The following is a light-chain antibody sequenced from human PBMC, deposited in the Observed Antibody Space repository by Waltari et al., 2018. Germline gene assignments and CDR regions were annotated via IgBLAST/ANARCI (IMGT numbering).Light chain of an antibody. V-gene: IGLV2-14*03. CDR1: SSYVGGYNY. CDR2: DVR. CDR3: SSYTSSSTLWV. Sequence: QSALTQPASMSGSPGQSITISCPGTSSYVGGYNYVPWYQQHPGKAPKLTIYDVRNRPSGVSNRFSGSKSGNTASLTISGLQPEDEADYYCSSYTSSSTLWVFGGGTKLTVL. J-gene: IGLJ2*01.